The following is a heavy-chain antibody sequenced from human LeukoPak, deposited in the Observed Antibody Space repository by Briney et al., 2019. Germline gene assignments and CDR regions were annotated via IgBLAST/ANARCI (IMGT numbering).Heavy chain of an antibody. J-gene: IGHJ2*01. CDR2: INHSGST. Sequence: SETLSLTCAVYGGSFSGYYWSWIRQPPGKGLEWIGEINHSGSTNYNPSLKSRVTISVDTSKNQFSLKLSSVTAADTAVYYCVRCLAAAVPGGFARYFDLWGRGTLVTVSS. D-gene: IGHD6-13*01. CDR1: GGSFSGYY. CDR3: VRCLAAAVPGGFARYFDL. V-gene: IGHV4-34*01.